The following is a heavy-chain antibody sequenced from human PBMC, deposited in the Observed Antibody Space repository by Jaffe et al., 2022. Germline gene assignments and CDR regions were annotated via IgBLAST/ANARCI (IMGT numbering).Heavy chain of an antibody. CDR3: AKELGYYYGSGSSPPPDY. V-gene: IGHV3-30*02. Sequence: QVQLVESGGGVVQPGGSLRLSCAASGFTFSSYGMHWVRQAPGKGLEWVAFIRYDGSNKYYADSVKGRFTISRDNSKNTLYLQMNSLRAEDTAVYYCAKELGYYYGSGSSPPPDYWGQGTLVTVSS. J-gene: IGHJ4*02. CDR1: GFTFSSYG. D-gene: IGHD3-10*01. CDR2: IRYDGSNK.